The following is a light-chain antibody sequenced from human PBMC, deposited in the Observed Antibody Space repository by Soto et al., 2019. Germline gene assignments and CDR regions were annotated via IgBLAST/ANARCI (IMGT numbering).Light chain of an antibody. CDR1: ETIYRY. V-gene: IGKV1-39*01. CDR3: QQIYKTQHT. CDR2: DAS. J-gene: IGKJ2*01. Sequence: IQMTQSPPSLSASVGDRVTITCRASETIYRYLNWYQQKPGKAPSLLISDASTLQGGVPSRFSGSGSGTDFTLSISSLQSEDFATYYCQQIYKTQHTFGQGTKVEI.